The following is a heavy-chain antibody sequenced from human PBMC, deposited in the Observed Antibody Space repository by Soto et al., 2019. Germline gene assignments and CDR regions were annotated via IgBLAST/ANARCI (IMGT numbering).Heavy chain of an antibody. J-gene: IGHJ4*02. CDR1: GGSISSYY. CDR3: ARDLAAAGPFDY. CDR2: ISHSGST. Sequence: QVQLQESGPGLVKPSETLSLTCTVSGGSISSYYWSWIRQTPGKGLEWIGYISHSGSTNYHASFKGRVTISVDTSKNQFSLKVNSVTAADTAVYYCARDLAAAGPFDYWGQGTLVIVSS. D-gene: IGHD6-13*01. V-gene: IGHV4-59*01.